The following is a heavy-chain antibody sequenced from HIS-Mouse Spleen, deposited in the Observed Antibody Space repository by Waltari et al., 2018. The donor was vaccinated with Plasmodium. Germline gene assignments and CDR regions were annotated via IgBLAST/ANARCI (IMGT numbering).Heavy chain of an antibody. CDR3: ARDRITGTSYFDY. CDR2: IYYSGST. V-gene: IGHV4-39*06. Sequence: RLQLQESGPGLVKPSETLSLTCTVSGGSISSSRYYWGWIRQPPGKGLEWIGSIYYSGSTYYNPSLKSRVTISVDTSKNQFSLKLSSVTAADTAVYYCARDRITGTSYFDYWGQGTLVTVSS. CDR1: GGSISSSRYY. J-gene: IGHJ4*02. D-gene: IGHD1-7*01.